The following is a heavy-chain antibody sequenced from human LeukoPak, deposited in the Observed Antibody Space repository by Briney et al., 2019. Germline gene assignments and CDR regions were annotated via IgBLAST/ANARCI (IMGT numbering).Heavy chain of an antibody. V-gene: IGHV2-5*02. CDR3: AHRPPGYYDSSGFLFTNWFDP. Sequence: SGPTLVKPTQTLTLTCTFSGFSLSTSGVGVGWIRQPPGKALEWLALIYWDDDKRYSPSLKSRLTITKDTSKNQVVLTMTNMDPVDTATYYCAHRPPGYYDSSGFLFTNWFDPWGQGTLVTVSS. CDR2: IYWDDDK. D-gene: IGHD3-22*01. CDR1: GFSLSTSGVG. J-gene: IGHJ5*02.